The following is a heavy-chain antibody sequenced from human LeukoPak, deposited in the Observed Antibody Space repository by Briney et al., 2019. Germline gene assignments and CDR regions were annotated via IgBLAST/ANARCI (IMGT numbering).Heavy chain of an antibody. CDR1: GGSISSGGYS. J-gene: IGHJ6*03. Sequence: TPSETLSLTCTVSGGSISSGGYSWSWIRQPPGKGLEWIGYIYHSGSTYYNPSLKSRLTISVDMSKKQFFLRLSSVTAADTAMYYCATRRPSSNHFFRGSMDVWGKGSTVTVSS. D-gene: IGHD3-3*02. CDR2: IYHSGST. CDR3: ATRRPSSNHFFRGSMDV. V-gene: IGHV4-30-2*01.